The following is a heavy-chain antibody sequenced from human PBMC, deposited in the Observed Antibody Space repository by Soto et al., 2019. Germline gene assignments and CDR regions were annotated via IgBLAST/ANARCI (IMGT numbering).Heavy chain of an antibody. V-gene: IGHV4-39*01. J-gene: IGHJ4*02. D-gene: IGHD2-15*01. CDR2: IYYSGST. CDR1: GGSISSSSYY. Sequence: SETLSLTCTVSGGSISSSSYYWGWIRQPPGKGLEWIGSIYYSGSTYYNPSLKSRVTISVDTSKNQFSLKLSSVTAADTAVYYCARVPSDIVVVVAPDYWGQGTLVTVSS. CDR3: ARVPSDIVVVVAPDY.